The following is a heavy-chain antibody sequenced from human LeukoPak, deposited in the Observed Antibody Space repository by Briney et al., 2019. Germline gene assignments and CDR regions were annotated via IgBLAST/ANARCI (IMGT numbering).Heavy chain of an antibody. Sequence: ASVKLSCTASGYTFTSYGISSVRQSPRQGREGRGWISAYNDNTNYAQALQGRYTIPTNKSTSRAYMELRSLRSDDTAVYYCARESGYYYGSGSYYNSDTTAFDIWGQGTMVTVSS. D-gene: IGHD3-10*01. V-gene: IGHV1-18*01. J-gene: IGHJ3*02. CDR2: ISAYNDNT. CDR1: GYTFTSYG. CDR3: ARESGYYYGSGSYYNSDTTAFDI.